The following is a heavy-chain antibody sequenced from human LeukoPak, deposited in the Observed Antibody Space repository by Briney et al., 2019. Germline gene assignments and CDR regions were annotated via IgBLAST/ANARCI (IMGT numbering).Heavy chain of an antibody. CDR3: AGHGFFSMVVTPYAFDI. V-gene: IGHV4-39*01. CDR1: GGSICSSSYY. Sequence: PSETLSLTCTVSGGSICSSSYYWGWIRQPPGKGLEWIRSIYYSGSTYYHPSLNSRVTISVETSTYQVSLKLISVTGADTAVYYCAGHGFFSMVVTPYAFDIWGQGTMVTVSS. D-gene: IGHD4-23*01. J-gene: IGHJ3*02. CDR2: IYYSGST.